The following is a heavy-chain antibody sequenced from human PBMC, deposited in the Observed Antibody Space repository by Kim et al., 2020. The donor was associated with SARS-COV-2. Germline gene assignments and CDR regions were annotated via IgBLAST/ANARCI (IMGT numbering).Heavy chain of an antibody. CDR2: ISSGANT. J-gene: IGHJ4*02. Sequence: GGSLRLSCAASGFTFSSYAMTWVRQAPGKGLEWVSSISSGANTFYADSVKGRFTVSRDNSANMLYLQMNSLTAEDTAVYYCAKYLRTTTPYFDYWGQGTLVTVSS. CDR1: GFTFSSYA. V-gene: IGHV3-23*01. D-gene: IGHD1-1*01. CDR3: AKYLRTTTPYFDY.